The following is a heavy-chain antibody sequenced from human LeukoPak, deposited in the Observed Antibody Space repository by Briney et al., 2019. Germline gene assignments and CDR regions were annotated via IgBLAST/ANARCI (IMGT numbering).Heavy chain of an antibody. J-gene: IGHJ4*02. V-gene: IGHV4-39*01. Sequence: SETLSLTWTVSGGSMSSSTYSWGWIRQPPGKGLEWIGSVYYSGTTYYNSSLKSRVTLSADTSKNEFSLKLSAVTAADTAVYYCARQEDYYRFVYWGLGTLVTVSS. CDR2: VYYSGTT. CDR1: GGSMSSSTYS. D-gene: IGHD3-22*01. CDR3: ARQEDYYRFVY.